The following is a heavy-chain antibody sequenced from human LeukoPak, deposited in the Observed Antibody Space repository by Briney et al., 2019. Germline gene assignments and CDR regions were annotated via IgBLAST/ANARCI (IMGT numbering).Heavy chain of an antibody. CDR1: GYTFTGYY. Sequence: GASVKVSCKASGYTFTGYYMHWVRQAPGQGLEWMGWINPNSGGTNYAQKFQGRVTMTRDTSISTAYMELSRLRSDDTAVYYCARGGIQLWLTGDVFDIWGQGTMVTVSS. D-gene: IGHD5-18*01. J-gene: IGHJ3*02. CDR2: INPNSGGT. V-gene: IGHV1-2*02. CDR3: ARGGIQLWLTGDVFDI.